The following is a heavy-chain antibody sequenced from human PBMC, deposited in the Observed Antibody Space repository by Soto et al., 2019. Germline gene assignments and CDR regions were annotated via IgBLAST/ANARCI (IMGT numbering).Heavy chain of an antibody. CDR2: IGISASDI. CDR1: GFTFSSYG. D-gene: IGHD3-10*01. CDR3: ARDSYAGSGPGY. J-gene: IGHJ4*02. Sequence: PGGSLRLSCAASGFTFSSYGMHWVRQAPEKGLEWVSAIGISASDIFYADSVKGRFTISRDNAKSSLYLQMNSLRAEDTAIYYCARDSYAGSGPGYWGQGTLVTVSS. V-gene: IGHV3-21*01.